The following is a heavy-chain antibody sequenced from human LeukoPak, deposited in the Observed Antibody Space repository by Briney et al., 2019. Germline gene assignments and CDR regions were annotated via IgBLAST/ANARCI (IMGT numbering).Heavy chain of an antibody. Sequence: GGSLRLSCAASGFIFNKHAMSWVRQAPGKGLEWVSGLSGSGGSTYYADSVKGRFTISRDNSKNTLYLQMNSLRAEDTAVYYCARIDFWSGSAFDIWGQGTMVTVSS. CDR1: GFIFNKHA. CDR2: LSGSGGST. CDR3: ARIDFWSGSAFDI. D-gene: IGHD3-3*01. V-gene: IGHV3-23*01. J-gene: IGHJ3*02.